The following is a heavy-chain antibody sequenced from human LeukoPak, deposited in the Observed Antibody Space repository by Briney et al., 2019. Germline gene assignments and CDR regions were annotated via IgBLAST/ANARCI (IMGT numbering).Heavy chain of an antibody. V-gene: IGHV3-48*03. CDR1: GFTFSSYE. D-gene: IGHD3-10*01. Sequence: GGSLRLSCAASGFTFSSYEMNWVRQAPGKGLEWVSYISSSGSTIYYADAVKGRFTISRDNAKNSLYLQMNSLRAEDTAVYYCGGGSSYASYYYYGMDVWGQGTTVTVSS. J-gene: IGHJ6*02. CDR2: ISSSGSTI. CDR3: GGGSSYASYYYYGMDV.